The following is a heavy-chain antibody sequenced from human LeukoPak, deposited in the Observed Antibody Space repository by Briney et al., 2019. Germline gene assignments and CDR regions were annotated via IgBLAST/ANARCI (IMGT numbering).Heavy chain of an antibody. Sequence: PGGSLRLSCAASGFTFSSYGMHWVRQAPGKGLEWVAIIWYDGSNKYYADSVKGRFTIAKDNSKDTLYLHMNSLRAEDTAVYFCARSREHGSGTYDSYYFDCWGQGSLVTVSS. CDR2: IWYDGSNK. J-gene: IGHJ4*02. D-gene: IGHD3-10*01. CDR1: GFTFSSYG. V-gene: IGHV3-33*01. CDR3: ARSREHGSGTYDSYYFDC.